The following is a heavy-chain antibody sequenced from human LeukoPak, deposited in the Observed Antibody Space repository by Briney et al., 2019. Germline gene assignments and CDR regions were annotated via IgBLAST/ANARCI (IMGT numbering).Heavy chain of an antibody. CDR1: GFTISRNY. CDR3: ASQSTVTASAPLDY. Sequence: GGSLRLSCAASGFTISRNYMSWVRQAPGKGLEWVSLIYSGGSTYYADSVKGRFTISRDNSKNTLYLQMNSLRAEDTAVYYCASQSTVTASAPLDYWGQRTLVTVSP. CDR2: IYSGGST. D-gene: IGHD4-17*01. J-gene: IGHJ4*02. V-gene: IGHV3-66*04.